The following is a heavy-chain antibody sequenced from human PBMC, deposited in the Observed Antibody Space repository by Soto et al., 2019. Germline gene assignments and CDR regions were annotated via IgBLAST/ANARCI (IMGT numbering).Heavy chain of an antibody. CDR1: GFTFSRHT. CDR3: PRDVYYDFWSGFNTHPYYFDD. CDR2: IADDGSNT. D-gene: IGHD3-3*01. Sequence: QVQLVESGGGVVQPGRSLRLSCTASGFTFSRHTMHWVRQAPGKGLEWVAAIADDGSNTYYADSVKGRFTMSRDNSTNRLYLEMNSPSSEDQAVHHCPRDVYYDFWSGFNTHPYYFDDWGQGTLVTVSS. J-gene: IGHJ4*02. V-gene: IGHV3-30-3*01.